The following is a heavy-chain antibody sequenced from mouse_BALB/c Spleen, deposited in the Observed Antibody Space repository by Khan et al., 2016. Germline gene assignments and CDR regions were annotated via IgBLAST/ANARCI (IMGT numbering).Heavy chain of an antibody. CDR2: ISSGGDFT. CDR3: ARHGLPHGYFDV. CDR1: GFAFSRYD. J-gene: IGHJ1*01. Sequence: EVELVESGRGLVKPGGSLKLSCAASGFAFSRYDMSWVRQTPEKRLAWVAFISSGGDFTYYPDTVNGRFTISRDNTNQTLFLQMSSLRSDDTAIYYGARHGLPHGYFDVWGAGTTVTVSS. V-gene: IGHV5-12-1*01. D-gene: IGHD2-4*01.